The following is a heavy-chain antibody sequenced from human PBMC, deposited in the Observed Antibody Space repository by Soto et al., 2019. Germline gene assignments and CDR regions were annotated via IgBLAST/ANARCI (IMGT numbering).Heavy chain of an antibody. CDR1: GFTFSSYA. J-gene: IGHJ6*02. CDR3: AKVGKQGVLRVYAYGMDV. CDR2: INTSGGST. V-gene: IGHV3-23*01. Sequence: EVQLLESGGDLVQPGGSLRLSCAASGFTFSSYAMSWVRQAPGKGLEWVSSINTSGGSTYYADSVKGRFTISRDNSKKTLYLQMNSLRAEDTAVYYCAKVGKQGVLRVYAYGMDVWGQGTTVTVSS. D-gene: IGHD2-8*01.